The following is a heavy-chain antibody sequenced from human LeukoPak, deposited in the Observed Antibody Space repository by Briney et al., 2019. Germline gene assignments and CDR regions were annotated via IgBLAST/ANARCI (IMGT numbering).Heavy chain of an antibody. CDR1: GGSISSSSYY. CDR2: IYYSGST. D-gene: IGHD3-10*02. J-gene: IGHJ5*02. V-gene: IGHV4-39*01. Sequence: SETLSLTCTVSGGSISSSSYYWGWIRQPPGKGLEWIGSIYYSGSTYYNPSLKGRVTISVDTSKNQFSLKLSSVTAADTAVYYCARHVRGYGVRNWFDPWGQGTLVTVSS. CDR3: ARHVRGYGVRNWFDP.